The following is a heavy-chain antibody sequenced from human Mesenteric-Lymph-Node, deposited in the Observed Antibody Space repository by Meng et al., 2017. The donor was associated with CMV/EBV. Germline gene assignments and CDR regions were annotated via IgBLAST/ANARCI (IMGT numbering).Heavy chain of an antibody. CDR3: ARDRQGKDY. V-gene: IGHV3-7*01. CDR1: GFTSRFPFTPYW. Sequence: GESLRISCAGTGFTSRFPFTPYWLTWVRQAPGKGLEWVANIREDGSGIYYADSVKGRFTIARDNAKNSLYHQMNSRRAEDTAVYYCARDRQGKDYWGQGTLVTVSS. CDR2: IREDGSGI. J-gene: IGHJ4*02.